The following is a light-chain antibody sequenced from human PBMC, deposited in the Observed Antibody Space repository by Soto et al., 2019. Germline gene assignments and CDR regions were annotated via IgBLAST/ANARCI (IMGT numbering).Light chain of an antibody. CDR1: SSNIGAGYD. J-gene: IGLJ3*02. Sequence: QSVLTQPPSVSGAPGQRVTISCTGSSSNIGAGYDVHWYQQLPGTAPKLLFYGNTNRPSGVPDRFSASKSGTSASLAITGLQAEDDADYYYQSYDSSLSGVVFGGGTKLTVL. CDR3: QSYDSSLSGVV. V-gene: IGLV1-40*01. CDR2: GNT.